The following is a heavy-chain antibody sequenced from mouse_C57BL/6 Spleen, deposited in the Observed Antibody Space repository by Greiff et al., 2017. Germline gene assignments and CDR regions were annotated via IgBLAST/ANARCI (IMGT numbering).Heavy chain of an antibody. J-gene: IGHJ2*01. CDR2: IYPGDGDT. CDR1: GYAFSSSW. CDR3: ARRYLYYFDY. V-gene: IGHV1-82*01. Sequence: VQLQQSGPELVKPGASVKISCTASGYAFSSSWMNWVKQRPGKGLEWIGRIYPGDGDTNYNGKFKGKATLTADTSSSTAYMQLSSLTSEDAAVYCCARRYLYYFDYWGQGTTLTVSS. D-gene: IGHD5-1-1*01.